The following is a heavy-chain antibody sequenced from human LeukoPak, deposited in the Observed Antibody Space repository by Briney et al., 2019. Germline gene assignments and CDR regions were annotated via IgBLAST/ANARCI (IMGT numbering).Heavy chain of an antibody. CDR2: ISGSGGST. D-gene: IGHD3-22*01. J-gene: IGHJ4*02. CDR3: AKDLTDYYDSSGYNY. Sequence: GGSLRLSCAASGFTFSSYAMSWVRQAPGKGLEWVSAISGSGGSTYYADSVRGRFTISRDNSKNTLYLQMNSPRAEDTAVYYCAKDLTDYYDSSGYNYWGQGTLVTVSS. CDR1: GFTFSSYA. V-gene: IGHV3-23*01.